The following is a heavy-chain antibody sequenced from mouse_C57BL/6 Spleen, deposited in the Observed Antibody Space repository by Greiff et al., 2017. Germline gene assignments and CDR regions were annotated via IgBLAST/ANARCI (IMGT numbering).Heavy chain of an antibody. V-gene: IGHV5-9-1*02. CDR2: ISSGGDYI. Sequence: EVKLQESGEGLVKPGGSLKLSCAASGFTFSSYAMSWVRQTPEKRLEWVAYISSGGDYIYYADTVKGRFTISRDNARNTLYLHMSSLKSEETAMYYCTPVLRRGDYYAMDYWGQGTSVTVSS. CDR1: GFTFSSYA. J-gene: IGHJ4*01. CDR3: TPVLRRGDYYAMDY.